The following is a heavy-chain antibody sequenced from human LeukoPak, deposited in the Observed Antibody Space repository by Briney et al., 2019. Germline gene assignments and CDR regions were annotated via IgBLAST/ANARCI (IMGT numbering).Heavy chain of an antibody. D-gene: IGHD3-3*02. Sequence: GGSLRLSCAASGFTFSSYWVSWVRQAPGKGLEWVANIKQDGSEKYYVDSVKGRFTISRDNAKNSLYLQMNSLRAEDTAVYYCARHFWSGYFFYYYMDVWGKGTTVTVSS. CDR2: IKQDGSEK. CDR3: ARHFWSGYFFYYYMDV. V-gene: IGHV3-7*01. J-gene: IGHJ6*03. CDR1: GFTFSSYW.